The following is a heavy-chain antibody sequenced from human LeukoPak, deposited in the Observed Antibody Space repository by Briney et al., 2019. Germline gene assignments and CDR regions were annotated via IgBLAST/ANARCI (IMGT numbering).Heavy chain of an antibody. CDR3: EKGGIFSLLDY. D-gene: IGHD3-16*01. Sequence: ASVKVSCNVSGHTFTYLSTHWVRQPPGGGLEWMGIIDHEDGETIYAQKFQGRVTMTEDTATDTAYMELCSLRSEDTAVYYCEKGGIFSLLDYWGQGTLVTVSS. CDR2: IDHEDGET. CDR1: GHTFTYLS. J-gene: IGHJ4*02. V-gene: IGHV1-24*01.